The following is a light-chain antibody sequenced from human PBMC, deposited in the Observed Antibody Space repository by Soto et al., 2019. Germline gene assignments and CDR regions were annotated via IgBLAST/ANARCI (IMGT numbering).Light chain of an antibody. V-gene: IGKV3-20*01. CDR3: QQYVTSSPRT. CDR1: QSVSSIY. Sequence: EIVLTPSPGTLSLFPGERATLPCRALQSVSSIYLAWYQQKPGQAPRLLIYGASSRPTGIPDRFSGSGSGTDFTLTISRLEPEDFAVYYCQQYVTSSPRTFGQGTKVDIK. J-gene: IGKJ1*01. CDR2: GAS.